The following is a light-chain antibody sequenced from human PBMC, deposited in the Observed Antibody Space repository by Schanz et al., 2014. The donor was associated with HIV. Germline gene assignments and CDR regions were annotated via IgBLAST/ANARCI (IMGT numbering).Light chain of an antibody. J-gene: IGKJ3*01. CDR1: QSLSSSY. CDR2: ATS. CDR3: QQYNNWPPT. Sequence: EIVLTQSPGSLSLSPGGRATLSCGASQSLSSSYLAWYQQKRDQPPRLVIYATSTRAAGIPDRFSGTGSGTDFTLTISSLEPEDFAVYYCQQYNNWPPTFGPGTKVDFK. V-gene: IGKV3-20*01.